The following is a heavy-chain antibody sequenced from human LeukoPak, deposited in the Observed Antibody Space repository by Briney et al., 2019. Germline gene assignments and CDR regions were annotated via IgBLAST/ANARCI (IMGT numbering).Heavy chain of an antibody. CDR2: ISWNSVSI. CDR3: ARVGPRLPGIAAAVDY. D-gene: IGHD6-13*01. CDR1: GFTLDDYV. J-gene: IGHJ4*02. Sequence: GRSLRLSCAASGFTLDDYVMHWVRQAPGKGLEWVSGISWNSVSIGYADSVKGRFTISRDNAKNSLYLQMNSLRAEDTVVYYCARVGPRLPGIAAAVDYWGQGTLVTVSS. V-gene: IGHV3-9*01.